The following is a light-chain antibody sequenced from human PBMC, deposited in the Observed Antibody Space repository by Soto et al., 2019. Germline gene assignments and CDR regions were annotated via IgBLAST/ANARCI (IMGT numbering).Light chain of an antibody. CDR2: GAS. V-gene: IGKV3-20*01. CDR3: HHYGSSPLT. Sequence: IVLTQSPGTLSLSPGESATLSCRASQSVSAAHLAWYQQKPGQAPRLLLYGASTRATGIPDRFSGSGSGTDFTLTISKVEPEDFAVFYCHHYGSSPLTFGGGTKVDIK. J-gene: IGKJ4*01. CDR1: QSVSAAH.